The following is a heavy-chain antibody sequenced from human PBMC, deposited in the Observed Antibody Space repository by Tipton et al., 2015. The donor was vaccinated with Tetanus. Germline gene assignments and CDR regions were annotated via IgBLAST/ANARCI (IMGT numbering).Heavy chain of an antibody. CDR2: IKRKTDGETT. D-gene: IGHD2-21*02. Sequence: SLRLSCAASGFTFNNAWMSWVRQAPGKGLEWVGRIKRKTDGETTDYGAPVKGRFTISRDDSKNTLYLQMDSLTTEDTAVYYRARDVTSRGFVVVTAWSDYWGQGTLVTVSS. V-gene: IGHV3-15*01. CDR1: GFTFNNAW. CDR3: ARDVTSRGFVVVTAWSDY. J-gene: IGHJ4*02.